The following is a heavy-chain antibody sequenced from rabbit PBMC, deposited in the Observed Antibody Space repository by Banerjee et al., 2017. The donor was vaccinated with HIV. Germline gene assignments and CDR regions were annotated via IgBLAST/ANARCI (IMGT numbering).Heavy chain of an antibody. CDR3: ARNYLNAFDP. D-gene: IGHD1-1*01. J-gene: IGHJ2*01. CDR1: GFSFSSNW. Sequence: QEQLVESGGCLVKPGGSLTLTCTVSGFSFSSNWICWVRQAPGKGLEWIACIDTNDGDTDYANWPKGRFTISKTSSTTVPLQMTILPAADTATYFCARNYLNAFDPCGPGPLVTVS. CDR2: IDTNDGDT. V-gene: IGHV1S45*01.